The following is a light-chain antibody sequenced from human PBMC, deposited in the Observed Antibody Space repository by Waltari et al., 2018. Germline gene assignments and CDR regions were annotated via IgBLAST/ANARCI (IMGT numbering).Light chain of an antibody. V-gene: IGLV3-21*01. Sequence: SYVLTQPPSVSVAPGQTARITCWGNNIGSINVYWYQQRPGQAPMLVIYYDTDRPSGIPERFSGSNSGNTATLIISRVEAGDEADYYCQVWDTSTDQVIFGGGTKLTVL. CDR2: YDT. J-gene: IGLJ2*01. CDR1: NIGSIN. CDR3: QVWDTSTDQVI.